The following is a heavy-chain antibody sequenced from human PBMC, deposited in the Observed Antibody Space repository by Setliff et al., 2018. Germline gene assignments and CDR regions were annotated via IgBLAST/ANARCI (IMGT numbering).Heavy chain of an antibody. V-gene: IGHV4-59*11. CDR3: AREGMGYYYGSGSYYTSYYFDY. Sequence: TLSLTCPVSGGSISSHYWSWIRQPPGKGLEWIGSIYYSGSTNYNPSLKSRVTISVDTSKNQFSLKLSSVTAADTAVYYCAREGMGYYYGSGSYYTSYYFDYWGQGTLVTVSS. CDR1: GGSISSHY. D-gene: IGHD3-10*01. CDR2: IYYSGST. J-gene: IGHJ4*02.